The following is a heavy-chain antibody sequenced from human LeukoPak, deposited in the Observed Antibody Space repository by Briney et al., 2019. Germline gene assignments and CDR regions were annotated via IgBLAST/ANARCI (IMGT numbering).Heavy chain of an antibody. D-gene: IGHD6-19*01. CDR3: VKNNGWFHLAQ. V-gene: IGHV3-7*03. J-gene: IGHJ4*02. Sequence: GGSLRLSCETSGFTFNDYWMSWVRQAPGKGLEWVGHIKTDGSETYYLDSLRGRFSISRDNTNNALYLQMNSLRVEDTAVYYCVKNNGWFHLAQWGQGTLVTVSS. CDR1: GFTFNDYW. CDR2: IKTDGSET.